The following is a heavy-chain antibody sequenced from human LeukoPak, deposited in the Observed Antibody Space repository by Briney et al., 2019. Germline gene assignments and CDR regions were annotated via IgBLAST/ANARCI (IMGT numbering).Heavy chain of an antibody. CDR2: IIPIFGTA. V-gene: IGHV1-69*05. Sequence: ASVKVSCEASGGTFSSYAISWVRQAPGQGLEWMGGIIPIFGTANYAQKFQGRVTITTDEPTSTAYMELSSLRSEDTAVYYCYYDSREIRRGFDPWGQGTLVTVSS. CDR1: GGTFSSYA. J-gene: IGHJ5*02. D-gene: IGHD3-22*01. CDR3: YYDSREIRRGFDP.